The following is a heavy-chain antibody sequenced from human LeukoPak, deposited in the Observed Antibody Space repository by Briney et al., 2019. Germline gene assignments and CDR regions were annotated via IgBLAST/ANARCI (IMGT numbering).Heavy chain of an antibody. Sequence: PSETLSLTCTVSGGSISIGDYYWSLIRQPPGKGLEWIGYIYYTGTTEYNPSLTSRITISVDTSKNQFSLKLTSVTAADTAVYYCARGHYYDPPGYFFDYWGQGTLVTVSS. V-gene: IGHV4-30-4*08. CDR1: GGSISIGDYY. CDR2: IYYTGTT. D-gene: IGHD3-22*01. J-gene: IGHJ4*02. CDR3: ARGHYYDPPGYFFDY.